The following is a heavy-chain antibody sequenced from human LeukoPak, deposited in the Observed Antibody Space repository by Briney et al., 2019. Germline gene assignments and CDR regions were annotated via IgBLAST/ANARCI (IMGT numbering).Heavy chain of an antibody. CDR2: INPNNGGT. V-gene: IGHV1-2*02. Sequence: EASVKVSCKASGYRFTDYYVHWVRQAPGQGLEWMGWINPNNGGTNYAQKFYGRVTMTRVTSITTAYMELNRLTSDDTAAYYCARELGFCSSTSCPLYHYWGQGALGTVSS. J-gene: IGHJ4*02. CDR1: GYRFTDYY. CDR3: ARELGFCSSTSCPLYHY. D-gene: IGHD2-2*01.